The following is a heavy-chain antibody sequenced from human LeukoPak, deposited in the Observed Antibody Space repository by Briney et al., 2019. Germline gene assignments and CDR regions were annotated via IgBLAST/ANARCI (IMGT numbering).Heavy chain of an antibody. CDR1: GFTVSSNY. CDR2: IYGGGST. CDR3: ARDSMDTAMVD. V-gene: IGHV3-66*01. J-gene: IGHJ4*02. D-gene: IGHD5-18*01. Sequence: GGSLRLSCAASGFTVSSNYMSWVRQAPGKGLEWVSVIYGGGSTYYADSVKGRFTISRDNSKNTLYLQMNSLRAEDTAVYYCARDSMDTAMVDWGQGTLVIVSS.